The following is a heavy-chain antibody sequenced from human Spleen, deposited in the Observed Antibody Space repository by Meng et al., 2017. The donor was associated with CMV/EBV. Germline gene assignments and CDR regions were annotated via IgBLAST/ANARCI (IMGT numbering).Heavy chain of an antibody. D-gene: IGHD6-13*01. J-gene: IGHJ3*01. Sequence: GESLKISCAASGFTFSSYSLSWVRQAPGKGLEWVSSISSDSSYIYYADSLMGRFTVSRDNAKNSLYLQMNNLRAEDSAVYYCARDPQGRRAGALHVWGQGTMVTVSS. CDR2: ISSDSSYI. CDR3: ARDPQGRRAGALHV. V-gene: IGHV3-21*01. CDR1: GFTFSSYS.